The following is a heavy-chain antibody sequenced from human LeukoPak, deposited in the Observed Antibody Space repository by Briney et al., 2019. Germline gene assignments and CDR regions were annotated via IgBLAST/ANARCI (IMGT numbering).Heavy chain of an antibody. D-gene: IGHD1-1*01. Sequence: PGGSLRLSCAASGFTFSSYAMHWVRQAPGKGLEWVALISNDGSNKYYADSVKGRFTISRDNSKNTLYLQMNSLRAEDTAVYYCARGNVGFYYFDYWGQGTLVTVSS. V-gene: IGHV3-30-3*01. CDR2: ISNDGSNK. J-gene: IGHJ4*02. CDR3: ARGNVGFYYFDY. CDR1: GFTFSSYA.